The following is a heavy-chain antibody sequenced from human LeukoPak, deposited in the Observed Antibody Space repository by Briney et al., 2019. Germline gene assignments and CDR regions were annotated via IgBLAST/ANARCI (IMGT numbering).Heavy chain of an antibody. CDR3: AREGSCGGDCYNPTL. V-gene: IGHV1-2*02. D-gene: IGHD2-21*02. CDR2: INPNSGDT. J-gene: IGHJ4*02. Sequence: GALVKVSCKASGYTFTDYYMHWVRQAPGQGLEWMGWINPNSGDTYYAPKFQGRVTMTRDTSISTAYMELSSLIFDDTAVYYCAREGSCGGDCYNPTLWGQGTLVTVSS. CDR1: GYTFTDYY.